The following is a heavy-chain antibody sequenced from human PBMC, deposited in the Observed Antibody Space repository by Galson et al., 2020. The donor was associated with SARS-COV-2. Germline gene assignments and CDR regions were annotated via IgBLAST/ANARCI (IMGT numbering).Heavy chain of an antibody. J-gene: IGHJ6*02. D-gene: IGHD3-3*01. CDR3: ARTRLLGDFWYYYGMDV. CDR2: INHSGST. Sequence: SETLSLTCAVYGGSFSGYYWSWIRQPPGKGLEWIGEINHSGSTNYNPSLKSRVTISVDTSKNQFSLKLSSVTAADTAVYYCARTRLLGDFWYYYGMDVWGQGTTVTVSS. V-gene: IGHV4-34*01. CDR1: GGSFSGYY.